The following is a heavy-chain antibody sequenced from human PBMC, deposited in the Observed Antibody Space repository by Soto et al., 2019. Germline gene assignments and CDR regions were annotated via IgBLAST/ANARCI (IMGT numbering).Heavy chain of an antibody. CDR3: ARGPSAAAPLSDWYFDL. D-gene: IGHD2-2*01. V-gene: IGHV3-48*02. CDR2: IASTSWNI. J-gene: IGHJ2*01. CDR1: GFTFSGYS. Sequence: PGGSLRLSCAASGFTFSGYSMNWVRQAPGKGLEWVSYIASTSWNIYYADTVKGRFTISRDNAKNSLYPQMNSLRDEDTTVYYCARGPSAAAPLSDWYFDLWGRGTLVTVSS.